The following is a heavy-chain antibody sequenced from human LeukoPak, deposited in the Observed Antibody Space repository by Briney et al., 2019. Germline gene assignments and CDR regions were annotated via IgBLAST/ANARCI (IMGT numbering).Heavy chain of an antibody. CDR3: ARDQPGRPFDY. Sequence: SETLSLTCTVSGYSISSGYYWGWIRQPPGKGLEWIGSIYYSGSTYYNPSLKSRVTISVDTSKNQFSLKLSSVTAADTAVYYCARDQPGRPFDYWGQGTLVTVSS. V-gene: IGHV4-38-2*02. CDR1: GYSISSGYY. D-gene: IGHD3-10*01. J-gene: IGHJ4*02. CDR2: IYYSGST.